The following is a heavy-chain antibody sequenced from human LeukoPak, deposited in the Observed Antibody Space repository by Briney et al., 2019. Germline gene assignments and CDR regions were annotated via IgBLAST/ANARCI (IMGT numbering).Heavy chain of an antibody. V-gene: IGHV1-46*01. CDR2: INPAGGST. CDR1: GYSFTSYY. J-gene: IGHJ4*02. CDR3: ARSRGYYFDY. D-gene: IGHD3-16*01. Sequence: AASVKVSCKASGYSFTSYYIHWVRQAPGQGLEWMGFINPAGGSTAYTQKFQGRVSVTKDMSTSSVRLELISLKSEDTAVYYCARSRGYYFDYWGQGTLVTVSS.